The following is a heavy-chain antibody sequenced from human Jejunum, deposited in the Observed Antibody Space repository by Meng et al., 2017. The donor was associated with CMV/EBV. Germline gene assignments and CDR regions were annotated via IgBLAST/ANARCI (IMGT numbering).Heavy chain of an antibody. J-gene: IGHJ4*02. Sequence: AASGFTFSISRLHWVRQAPGKGLEWVAYIGSSSNTIYYADSVKGRFTVSRDDAKRSLHLLMNNLRDEDTAVYYCARHNLLTGWDVWGQGTLVTVSS. CDR3: ARHNLLTGWDV. CDR1: GFTFSISR. D-gene: IGHD3-9*01. V-gene: IGHV3-48*02. CDR2: IGSSSNTI.